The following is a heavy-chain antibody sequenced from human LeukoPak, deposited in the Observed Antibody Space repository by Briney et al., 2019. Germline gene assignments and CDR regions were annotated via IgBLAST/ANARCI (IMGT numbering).Heavy chain of an antibody. D-gene: IGHD3-3*01. V-gene: IGHV3-11*01. J-gene: IGHJ4*02. CDR2: ISSSGSTI. CDR1: GFTFSDYY. CDR3: VKEETRSDYYLQYYFDY. Sequence: GGSLRLSCAASGFTFSDYYMSWIRQAPGKGLEWVSYISSSGSTIYYADSVKGRFTISRDNAKNSLYLQMNSLRAEDTAVYYCVKEETRSDYYLQYYFDYWGQGTLVTVSS.